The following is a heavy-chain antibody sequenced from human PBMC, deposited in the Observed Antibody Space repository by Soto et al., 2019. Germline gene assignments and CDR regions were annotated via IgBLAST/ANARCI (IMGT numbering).Heavy chain of an antibody. D-gene: IGHD6-6*01. Sequence: SVKVSCKASGGTFSSYTISCVRQAPGQGLEWMGRIIPILGIANYAQKFQGRVTITADKSTSTAYMELSSLRSEDTAVYYCARATSEHQLVSLDDWRQGSSVTVSS. CDR3: ARATSEHQLVSLDD. CDR2: IIPILGIA. CDR1: GGTFSSYT. V-gene: IGHV1-69*02. J-gene: IGHJ4*02.